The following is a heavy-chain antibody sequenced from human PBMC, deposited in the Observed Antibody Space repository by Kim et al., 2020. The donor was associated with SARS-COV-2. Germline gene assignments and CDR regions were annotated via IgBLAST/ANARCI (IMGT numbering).Heavy chain of an antibody. V-gene: IGHV3-33*08. CDR1: GFTFSSYG. J-gene: IGHJ6*02. Sequence: GGSLRLSCAASGFTFSSYGMHWVRQAPGKGLEWVAVIWYDGSNKYYADSVKGRFTISRDNSKNTLYLQMNSLRAEDTAVYYCARDEGFCSGGSCYGHYYYYGMDVWGQGTTVTVSS. CDR2: IWYDGSNK. D-gene: IGHD2-15*01. CDR3: ARDEGFCSGGSCYGHYYYYGMDV.